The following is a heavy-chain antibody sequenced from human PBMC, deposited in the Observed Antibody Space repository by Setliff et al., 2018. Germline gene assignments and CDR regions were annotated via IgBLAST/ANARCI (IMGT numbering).Heavy chain of an antibody. Sequence: SETLSLTCTVYGGSFSDYYWGWVRQPPGKGLEWIGEINHSGSTNYIPSLKSRLTISVDTSKNQFSLKLSSVTAADTAAYYCRLWSGYYKNDYWGQGTLVTVSS. CDR2: INHSGST. V-gene: IGHV4-34*01. D-gene: IGHD3-3*01. CDR1: GGSFSDYY. J-gene: IGHJ4*02. CDR3: RLWSGYYKNDY.